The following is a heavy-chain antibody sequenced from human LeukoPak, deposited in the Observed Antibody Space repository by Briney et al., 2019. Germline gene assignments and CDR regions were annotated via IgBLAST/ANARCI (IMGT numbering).Heavy chain of an antibody. CDR2: IYYSGCT. V-gene: IGHV4-39*01. J-gene: IGHJ4*02. CDR3: ARLYYDSSGYYQICYFDY. CDR1: GFSISSSSYY. Sequence: SSETLSLTCTVSGFSISSSSYYWGWIRQPPGKGLEWIGRIYYSGCTYYNPSLKSRVTISVDTSKNQFSLNLSSVTAADTAVYYCARLYYDSSGYYQICYFDYWGQGTLVTVSS. D-gene: IGHD3-22*01.